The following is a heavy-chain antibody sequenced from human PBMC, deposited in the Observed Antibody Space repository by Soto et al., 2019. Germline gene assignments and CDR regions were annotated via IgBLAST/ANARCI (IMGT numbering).Heavy chain of an antibody. Sequence: QSGGSLRLSCAASGFTFDDYTMHWVRQAPGKGLEWVSLISWDGGSTYYADSVKGRFTISRDNSKNSLYLQMNSLRTEDTALYYCAKDVGLGELSLVDYWGQGTLVTVSS. CDR3: AKDVGLGELSLVDY. D-gene: IGHD3-16*02. CDR2: ISWDGGST. V-gene: IGHV3-43*01. CDR1: GFTFDDYT. J-gene: IGHJ4*02.